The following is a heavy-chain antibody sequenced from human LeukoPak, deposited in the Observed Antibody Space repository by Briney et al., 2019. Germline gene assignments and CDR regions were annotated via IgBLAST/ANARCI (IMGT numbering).Heavy chain of an antibody. D-gene: IGHD5-24*01. CDR1: SGSFGGYY. J-gene: IGHJ4*02. Sequence: SETLSLTCSVYSGSFGGYYWSWIRQPPGKGLEWIGEINHSVGTNYNPSLKSRVTMSLDTSKNQSSLKLSSVTAADTAVYYCARLRDGYSYYFDYWGQGTLVTVSS. CDR2: INHSVGT. V-gene: IGHV4-34*01. CDR3: ARLRDGYSYYFDY.